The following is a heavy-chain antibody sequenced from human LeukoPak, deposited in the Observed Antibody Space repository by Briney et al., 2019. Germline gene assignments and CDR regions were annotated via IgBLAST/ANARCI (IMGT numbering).Heavy chain of an antibody. Sequence: SQTLSLTHTVSRDSNSRYYWSWIRTPPGKGPELNGNNQYSGSTNYNPSLRSRVSISVHTSKNQFSLKLSSVTAADTAVYYCARHLQVPSPYYHYGMDVWGQGTTVTVSS. CDR3: ARHLQVPSPYYHYGMDV. CDR1: RDSNSRYY. J-gene: IGHJ6*02. D-gene: IGHD3-10*01. V-gene: IGHV4-59*08. CDR2: NQYSGST.